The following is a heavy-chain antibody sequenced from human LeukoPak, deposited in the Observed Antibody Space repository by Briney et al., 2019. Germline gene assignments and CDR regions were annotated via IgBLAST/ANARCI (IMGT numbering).Heavy chain of an antibody. V-gene: IGHV3-20*01. D-gene: IGHD3-9*01. CDR3: ARGDLRCFDWLPSIYYFDY. Sequence: GGSLRLSCAASGFTFDDYGMSWVRQAPGKGLEWVSGIYWNGGSTGYADSVKGRFTISRDNAKNSLYLQMNSLRAEDTALYHCARGDLRCFDWLPSIYYFDYWGQGTLATVSS. CDR2: IYWNGGST. J-gene: IGHJ4*02. CDR1: GFTFDDYG.